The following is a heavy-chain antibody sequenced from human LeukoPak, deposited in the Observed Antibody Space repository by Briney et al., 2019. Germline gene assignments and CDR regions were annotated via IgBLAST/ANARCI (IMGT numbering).Heavy chain of an antibody. CDR1: GGSINRDY. Sequence: SETLSLTCTVSGGSINRDYWNWIRQPPGKGLEWIGYIYYNGITNYNPSLRSRVTISLDTSKNQFSLKLSSVTAADTAVYYCASQCQGYCGSTNCHSWFDPWGQGTLVSV. CDR2: IYYNGIT. J-gene: IGHJ5*02. V-gene: IGHV4-59*08. CDR3: ASQCQGYCGSTNCHSWFDP. D-gene: IGHD2-2*01.